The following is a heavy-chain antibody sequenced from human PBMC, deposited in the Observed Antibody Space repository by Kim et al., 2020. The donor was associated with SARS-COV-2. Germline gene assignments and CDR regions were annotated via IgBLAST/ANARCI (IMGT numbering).Heavy chain of an antibody. CDR3: AKDPSMVRGLSSLGFDY. CDR2: ISGDGGST. Sequence: GGSLRLSCAASGFTFDDYAMHWVRQAPGKGLEWVSLISGDGGSTYYADSVKGRFTISRDNSKNSLYLQMNSLRTEDTALYYCAKDPSMVRGLSSLGFDYCGQGTLVTVSS. D-gene: IGHD3-10*01. J-gene: IGHJ4*02. CDR1: GFTFDDYA. V-gene: IGHV3-43*02.